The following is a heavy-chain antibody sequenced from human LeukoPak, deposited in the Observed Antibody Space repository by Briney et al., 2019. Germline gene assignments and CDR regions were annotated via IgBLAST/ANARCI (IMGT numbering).Heavy chain of an antibody. D-gene: IGHD3-22*01. Sequence: GGSLRLSCAASGFTFSSYSMNWVRQAPGKGLEWVSSISSSSSYIYYAVSVKGRFTISRDNAKNSLYLQMNSLRAEDTAVYYCASEGYYDSSGTLMNYYYGMDVWGQGTTVTVSS. CDR2: ISSSSSYI. J-gene: IGHJ6*02. CDR3: ASEGYYDSSGTLMNYYYGMDV. V-gene: IGHV3-21*01. CDR1: GFTFSSYS.